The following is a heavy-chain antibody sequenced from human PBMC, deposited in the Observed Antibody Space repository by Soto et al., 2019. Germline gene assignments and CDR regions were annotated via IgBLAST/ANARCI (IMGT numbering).Heavy chain of an antibody. CDR3: ARDAMVVATGSRTWHYYYGMDV. J-gene: IGHJ6*02. Sequence: QVQLVQSGAEVKKPGSSVKDSCKSSGGTFSTYAISWVRQAPGQGLEWMGGIIPIFGTANYAQKFQGRVTITADESTTTAYMEVISLRSEDTAVYYCARDAMVVATGSRTWHYYYGMDVWGQGTTVTVSS. CDR1: GGTFSTYA. CDR2: IIPIFGTA. V-gene: IGHV1-69*12. D-gene: IGHD2-15*01.